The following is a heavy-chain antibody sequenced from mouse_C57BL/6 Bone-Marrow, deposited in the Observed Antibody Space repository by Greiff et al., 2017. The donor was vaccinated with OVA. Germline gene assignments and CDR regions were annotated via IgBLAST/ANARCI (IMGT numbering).Heavy chain of an antibody. CDR2: IDPANGNT. D-gene: IGHD2-2*01. CDR1: GFNIKNTY. Sequence: EVQLQESVAELVRPGASVKLSCTASGFNIKNTYMHWVKQRPEQGLEWIGRIDPANGNTKYAPKFQGKATITADTSSNTAYLQLSSLTSEDTAIYYCATLWLRRGYYFDYWGQGTTLTVSS. J-gene: IGHJ2*01. CDR3: ATLWLRRGYYFDY. V-gene: IGHV14-3*01.